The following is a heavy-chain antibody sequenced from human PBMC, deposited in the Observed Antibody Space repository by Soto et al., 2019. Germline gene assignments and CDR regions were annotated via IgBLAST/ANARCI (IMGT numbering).Heavy chain of an antibody. J-gene: IGHJ4*02. Sequence: QVQLVQSGAEVKKPGSSVKVSCKASGGTFSSYAISWVRQAPGQGLEWMGGIIPIFGTANYAQKFQGRVTILGTPNSASSSQGRLTITADESTRTAYMERSSLRSEDEALDYCASRTSGRPRERGGYFDYWGQGTLVTVSS. CDR3: ASRTSGRPRERGGYFDY. CDR1: GGTFSSYA. CDR2: IIPIFGTA. V-gene: IGHV1-69*12. D-gene: IGHD3-10*01.